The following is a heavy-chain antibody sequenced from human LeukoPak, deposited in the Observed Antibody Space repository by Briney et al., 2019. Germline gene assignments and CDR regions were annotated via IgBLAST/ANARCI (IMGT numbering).Heavy chain of an antibody. J-gene: IGHJ5*02. CDR2: IYTSGST. Sequence: PSETLSLTCTVSAGSISSVSYDWSSIRQPAGKGLEWIGRIYTSGSTNYHPSFKSRVTISVDTSKNQFSLKLSSVTAADTAVYYCARARGFRFDWFDPWGQGTLVTVSS. CDR3: ARARGFRFDWFDP. D-gene: IGHD3-10*01. CDR1: AGSISSVSYD. V-gene: IGHV4-61*02.